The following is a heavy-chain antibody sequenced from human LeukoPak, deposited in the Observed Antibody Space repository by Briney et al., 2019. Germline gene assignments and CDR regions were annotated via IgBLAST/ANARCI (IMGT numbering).Heavy chain of an antibody. CDR1: GFIVSSNY. Sequence: GGSLRLSCAASGFIVSSNYMNWVRQAPGKGLEWVSYISRSDGTIYYADSVKGRFTISRDNAKNSLYLQMKSLRAEDTAVYYCARGRTAPFDFWGQGTLVTVSS. CDR3: ARGRTAPFDF. V-gene: IGHV3-48*03. CDR2: ISRSDGTI. D-gene: IGHD5-18*01. J-gene: IGHJ4*02.